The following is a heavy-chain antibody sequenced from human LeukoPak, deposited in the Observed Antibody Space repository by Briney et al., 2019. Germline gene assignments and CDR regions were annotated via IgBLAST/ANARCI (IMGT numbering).Heavy chain of an antibody. CDR3: ARGGDGSNIYWYFDL. CDR1: GFTFSSYA. J-gene: IGHJ2*01. V-gene: IGHV3-23*01. Sequence: PGGSLRLSCAASGFTFSSYAMSWVRQAPGKGLEWVSGISGSGGSTYHADSVKGRFTISRDNAKSTLYLQMNSLRAEDTAVYYCARGGDGSNIYWYFDLWGRGTLVTVSS. D-gene: IGHD5-24*01. CDR2: ISGSGGST.